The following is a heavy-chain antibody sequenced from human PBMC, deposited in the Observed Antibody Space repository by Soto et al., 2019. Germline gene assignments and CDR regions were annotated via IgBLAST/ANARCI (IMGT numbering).Heavy chain of an antibody. J-gene: IGHJ3*02. CDR2: ISYDGSNK. V-gene: IGHV3-30-3*01. D-gene: IGHD2-15*01. Sequence: QVQLVESGGGVVQPGRSLRLSCAASGFTFSSYAMHWVRQAPGKGLEWVAVISYDGSNKYYADSVKGRFTISRDNSKNTLYLQMNSLRAEDTAVYYCALGWTRDAFDIWGQGIMVTVSS. CDR3: ALGWTRDAFDI. CDR1: GFTFSSYA.